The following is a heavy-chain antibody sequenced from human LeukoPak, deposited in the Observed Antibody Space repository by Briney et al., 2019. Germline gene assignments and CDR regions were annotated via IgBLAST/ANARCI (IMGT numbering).Heavy chain of an antibody. V-gene: IGHV4-39*01. Sequence: PSETLSLTCTVSGGSISSSSYYWGWIRQPPGKGLEWIGTIYYSGSTYYNPSLKSRVTISVETSKNQFSLKLSSVTAADTAVYYCARRRRSNTACYARHFDYWGQGTLVTVSS. CDR1: GGSISSSSYY. CDR2: IYYSGST. J-gene: IGHJ4*02. CDR3: ARRRRSNTACYARHFDY. D-gene: IGHD2-2*01.